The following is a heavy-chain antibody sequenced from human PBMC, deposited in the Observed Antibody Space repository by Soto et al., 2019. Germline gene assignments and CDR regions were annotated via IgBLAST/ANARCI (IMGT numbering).Heavy chain of an antibody. J-gene: IGHJ4*02. D-gene: IGHD2-15*01. Sequence: QVQLVPSGAEVKKPGASVKVSCKASGYTFSSHVISWVRQAPGQGLEWMGWIRAYNGNTNYAQKVQGRVTMTTDTSTSTADMELRSLRSDDTALYYCARTIGRPNYFDYWGQGTLVTVSS. CDR2: IRAYNGNT. CDR3: ARTIGRPNYFDY. V-gene: IGHV1-18*04. CDR1: GYTFSSHV.